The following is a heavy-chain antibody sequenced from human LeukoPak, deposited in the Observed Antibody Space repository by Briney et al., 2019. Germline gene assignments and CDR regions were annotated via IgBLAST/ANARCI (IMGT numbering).Heavy chain of an antibody. D-gene: IGHD6-13*01. Sequence: SGTLSLTCAVSGGSISSSNWWSWVRQPPGKGLEWIGEIYHSGSTNYNPSLKSRVTISVDKSKNQFSLKLSSMTAADTAVYYCARRSSSWTHYFDYWGQGTLVTVSS. CDR3: ARRSSSWTHYFDY. J-gene: IGHJ4*02. CDR1: GGSISSSNW. CDR2: IYHSGST. V-gene: IGHV4-4*02.